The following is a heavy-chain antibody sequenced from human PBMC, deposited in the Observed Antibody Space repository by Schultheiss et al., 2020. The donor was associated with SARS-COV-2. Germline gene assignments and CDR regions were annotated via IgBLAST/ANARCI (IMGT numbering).Heavy chain of an antibody. D-gene: IGHD7-27*01. V-gene: IGHV4-4*02. J-gene: IGHJ2*01. Sequence: SETLSLTCAVSGASISSSNWWSWVRQPPGKGLEWIGEIYHSGSTIYNPSLKSRVTISVDTSKNQFSLKLRSVTAADTAVYYCAREKLGDFDLWGRGTLVTVSS. CDR1: GASISSSNW. CDR3: AREKLGDFDL. CDR2: IYHSGST.